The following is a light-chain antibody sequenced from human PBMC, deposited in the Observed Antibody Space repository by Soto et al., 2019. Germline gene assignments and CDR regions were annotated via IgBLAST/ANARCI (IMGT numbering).Light chain of an antibody. CDR1: SSNIGAGYD. Sequence: QAVVTQPPSVSGAPGQRVTISCTGTSSNIGAGYDVNWYQHLPGAAPKLLIYTNGNRPSGVPGRFSGSKSGTSASLAITGLQAEDEADYYCQSYDSGLSGSVFGGGTQLTVL. CDR3: QSYDSGLSGSV. V-gene: IGLV1-40*01. J-gene: IGLJ7*01. CDR2: TNG.